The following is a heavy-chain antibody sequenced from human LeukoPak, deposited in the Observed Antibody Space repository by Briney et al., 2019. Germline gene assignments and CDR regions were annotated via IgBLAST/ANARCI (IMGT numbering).Heavy chain of an antibody. D-gene: IGHD5-24*01. V-gene: IGHV1-2*02. CDR3: ARDRGDRWLQLEYYFDY. CDR2: INPNSGGT. CDR1: GYTFTGYY. J-gene: IGHJ4*02. Sequence: PQASVKVSCKASGYTFTGYYMHWVRQAPGQGLEWMGWINPNSGGTNYAQKFQGRVTMTRDTSISTAYMELSRLRSDDTAVYYCARDRGDRWLQLEYYFDYWGQGTLVTVSS.